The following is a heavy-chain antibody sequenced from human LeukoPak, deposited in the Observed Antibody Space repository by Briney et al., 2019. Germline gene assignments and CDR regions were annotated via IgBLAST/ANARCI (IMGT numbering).Heavy chain of an antibody. CDR3: AREIARNVVVVAATNFDY. Sequence: GASVKVSCKASGYTFTGYYMHWVRQAPGQGLEWMGWINPNSGGTNYAQKFRGRVTMTRDTSISTAYMELSRLRSDDTAVYYCAREIARNVVVVAATNFDYWGQGTLVTVSS. CDR2: INPNSGGT. D-gene: IGHD2-15*01. CDR1: GYTFTGYY. V-gene: IGHV1-2*02. J-gene: IGHJ4*02.